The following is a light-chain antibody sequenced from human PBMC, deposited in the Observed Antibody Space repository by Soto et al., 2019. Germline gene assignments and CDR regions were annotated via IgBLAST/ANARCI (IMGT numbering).Light chain of an antibody. J-gene: IGKJ5*01. CDR1: QSVSSSY. CDR3: QHYDSLPIT. CDR2: GAS. V-gene: IGKV3-20*01. Sequence: EIVLTQSPGTLSLSPGERATLSCRASQSVSSSYLAWYQQKPGQPPRLLIYGASSRATGIPDRFSGSGSGTDFTLTISRLEHEDFAVFYCQHYDSLPITFGQGTRLEIK.